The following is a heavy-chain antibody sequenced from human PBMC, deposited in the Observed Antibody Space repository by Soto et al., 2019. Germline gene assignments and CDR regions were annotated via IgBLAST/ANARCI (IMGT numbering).Heavy chain of an antibody. CDR1: GYSISSGYQ. Sequence: PSETLSLTCGVSGYSISSGYQWGWIRRPPGKGPEWIGSVYHDGRTRYNPPLESRVTISVDTSKNQLSLNLNSVTVADTAMYYCARDFYGSRAAGWFDPWGQGTLVTVSS. CDR2: VYHDGRT. J-gene: IGHJ5*02. V-gene: IGHV4-38-2*02. D-gene: IGHD3-10*01. CDR3: ARDFYGSRAAGWFDP.